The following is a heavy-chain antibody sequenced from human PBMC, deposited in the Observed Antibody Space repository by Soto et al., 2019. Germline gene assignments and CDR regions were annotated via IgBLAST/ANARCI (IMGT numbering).Heavy chain of an antibody. V-gene: IGHV3-30-3*01. CDR3: ARTAGGRVRGALDI. J-gene: IGHJ3*02. Sequence: QVHLEESGGGVVQPGTSLRLSCVASGFTFSSYGMHWVRQAPGKGLEWVAVIPNNENKKYYADSVKGRFTISRDNSQNTLFLQMDSLMSEDTAMYYCARTAGGRVRGALDIWGQGTMVTVS. CDR2: IPNNENKK. CDR1: GFTFSSYG. D-gene: IGHD6-13*01.